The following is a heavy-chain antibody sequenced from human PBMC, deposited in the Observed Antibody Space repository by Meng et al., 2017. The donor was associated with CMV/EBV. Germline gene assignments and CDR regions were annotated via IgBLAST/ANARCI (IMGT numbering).Heavy chain of an antibody. V-gene: IGHV3-30-3*01. J-gene: IGHJ4*02. Sequence: CEASGFTFRAYAMHWVRQAPGKGLEWVAIISYHGRDKYYADSVKGRFTVSRDNSKNTLYLEMNSLRAEDTAMYYCARDAMARPYFDYWGQGTLVTVSS. CDR1: GFTFRAYA. CDR3: ARDAMARPYFDY. CDR2: ISYHGRDK. D-gene: IGHD2-2*01.